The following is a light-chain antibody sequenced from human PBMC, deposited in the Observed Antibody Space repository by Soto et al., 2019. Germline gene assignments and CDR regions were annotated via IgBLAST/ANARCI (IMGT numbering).Light chain of an antibody. CDR2: KAS. V-gene: IGKV1-5*03. CDR1: QSISSW. Sequence: DIQMPQSPSTLSASVGDRVTITCRASQSISSWLAWYQQKPGKAPKLLIYKASSLESGVPSRFSGSGSGTEFTLTISSLQPDDFATYYCQQYNSRETFGQGTKV. J-gene: IGKJ1*01. CDR3: QQYNSRET.